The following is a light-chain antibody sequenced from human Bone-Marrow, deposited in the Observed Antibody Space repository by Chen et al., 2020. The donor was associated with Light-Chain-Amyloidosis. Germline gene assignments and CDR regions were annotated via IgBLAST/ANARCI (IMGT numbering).Light chain of an antibody. J-gene: IGKJ1*01. CDR2: ESS. CDR1: QSVDRW. CDR3: EQYGTDSGA. Sequence: DIQMTQSPSTLSASVGDRVTITCRASQSVDRWLAWFQQKAGKAPRLLIYESSNLETGVQLRFRGSGSGTELNLTMRGRQPDEFGKYDCEQYGTDSGAVGQGTTVE. V-gene: IGKV1-5*03.